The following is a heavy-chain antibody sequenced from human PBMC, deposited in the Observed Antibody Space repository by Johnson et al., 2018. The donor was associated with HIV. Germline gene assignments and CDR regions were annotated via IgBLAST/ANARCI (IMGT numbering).Heavy chain of an antibody. J-gene: IGHJ3*02. Sequence: EVHLVESGGGVVRPGGSLRLSCAASGFTFSSYDMHWVRQATGKGLEWVSAIGTAGDTYYPGSVKGRFTISRENAKNSLYLQMNSLRAGDTAVYYCARDIAVNFFDIWGQGTMVTVSS. CDR3: ARDIAVNFFDI. CDR1: GFTFSSYD. V-gene: IGHV3-13*01. D-gene: IGHD6-19*01. CDR2: IGTAGDT.